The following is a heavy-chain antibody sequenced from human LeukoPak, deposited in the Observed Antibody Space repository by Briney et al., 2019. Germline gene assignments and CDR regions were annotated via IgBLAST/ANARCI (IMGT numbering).Heavy chain of an antibody. D-gene: IGHD2-2*01. V-gene: IGHV1-2*02. CDR1: GYTFTGYF. CDR3: ARGAVPVFYYYMDV. Sequence: ASVKVSCKASGYTFTGYFMHWVRQAPGQGLEWMGWINPNSGGTNYAQKFQGRVTMTRDTSISTAYMELSRLGSDDTAVYYCARGAVPVFYYYMDVWGKGTSVTVSS. CDR2: INPNSGGT. J-gene: IGHJ6*03.